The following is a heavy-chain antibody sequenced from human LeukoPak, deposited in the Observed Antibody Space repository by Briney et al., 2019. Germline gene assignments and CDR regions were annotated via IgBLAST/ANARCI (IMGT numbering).Heavy chain of an antibody. V-gene: IGHV4-30-2*01. CDR1: GGSISSGGYS. CDR3: ARGGALLWLGELDPTHFDN. Sequence: SETLSLTCAVSGGSISSGGYSWSWIRQPPGKGLEWIGYIYHSGSTYYNPSLKSRVTISVDRSKNQFSLKLSSVTAADTAVYYCARGGALLWLGELDPTHFDNGGQGPLFTVSS. J-gene: IGHJ4*02. D-gene: IGHD3-10*01. CDR2: IYHSGST.